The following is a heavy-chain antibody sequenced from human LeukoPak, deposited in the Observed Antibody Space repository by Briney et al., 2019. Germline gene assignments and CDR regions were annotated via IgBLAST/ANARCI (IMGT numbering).Heavy chain of an antibody. D-gene: IGHD2-2*01. CDR2: IIPSFDSP. V-gene: IGHV1-69*05. J-gene: IGHJ4*02. CDR1: LGTFRHSV. Sequence: SVKVSCKAFLGTFRHSVISGVGLAAGQGLEWLGGIIPSFDSPTYGQKFQDQVTWTTDESTRTADLELSSLRPGDTAVYLCARQVVPAGFADWGQGPLVPVSS. CDR3: ARQVVPAGFAD.